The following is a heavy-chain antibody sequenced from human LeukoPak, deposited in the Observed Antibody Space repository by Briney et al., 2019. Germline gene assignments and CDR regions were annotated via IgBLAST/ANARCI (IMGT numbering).Heavy chain of an antibody. J-gene: IGHJ4*02. CDR2: IRYDGTNK. CDR1: GLILSGYG. D-gene: IGHD6-19*01. V-gene: IGHV3-30*02. Sequence: GGSLRLSCSASGLILSGYGMHWVRQAPGKGLEWVAFIRYDGTNKYYADSVRGRFTISRDNSKNTVYLQMNSLRGEDTALYYCAKVGSGWYGVDYWGQGTLVTVSP. CDR3: AKVGSGWYGVDY.